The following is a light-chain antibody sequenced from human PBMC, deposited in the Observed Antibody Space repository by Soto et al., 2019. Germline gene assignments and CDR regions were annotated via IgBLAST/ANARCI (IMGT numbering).Light chain of an antibody. CDR3: QHYSTVWS. J-gene: IGKJ1*01. CDR2: DAS. V-gene: IGKV1-5*01. CDR1: QSISRH. Sequence: DIHMTQYPSSLSPSVGDRVTLTCRASQSISRHLNWYQQKPGKAPRLLIYDASTLESGVPSRFSGSGSGTEFTLTISSLQPEDFATYCCQHYSTVWSFGQGTKVAI.